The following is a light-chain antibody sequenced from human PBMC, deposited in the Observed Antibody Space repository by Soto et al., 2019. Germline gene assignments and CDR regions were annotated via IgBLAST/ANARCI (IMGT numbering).Light chain of an antibody. Sequence: QSALTKPAFVSWSPGQSITISCIETRSDIGAYKYVSWYQQHPGTAPKLLIYAVSNRPSGVSARFFGSKSGNTASLTISGLQTDDESDYYCSSYTSSSTLVFGGGTKLTVL. CDR2: AVS. CDR3: SSYTSSSTLV. CDR1: RSDIGAYKY. J-gene: IGLJ3*02. V-gene: IGLV2-14*03.